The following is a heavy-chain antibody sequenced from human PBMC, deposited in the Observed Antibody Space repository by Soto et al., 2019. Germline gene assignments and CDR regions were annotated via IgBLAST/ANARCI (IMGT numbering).Heavy chain of an antibody. Sequence: EVQLLESGGGLVQPGGSLRLSCAASGFTFSSYAMSWVRQAPGKGLEWVSGISGSGGSTYYAGSVKGRFTISSDNSQNTLYLQTNSLRAEDTAVYYCAKDREGWSSTSCPPRLFDYWRQGILVTVSS. CDR1: GFTFSSYA. CDR2: ISGSGGST. J-gene: IGHJ4*02. D-gene: IGHD2-2*01. CDR3: AKDREGWSSTSCPPRLFDY. V-gene: IGHV3-23*01.